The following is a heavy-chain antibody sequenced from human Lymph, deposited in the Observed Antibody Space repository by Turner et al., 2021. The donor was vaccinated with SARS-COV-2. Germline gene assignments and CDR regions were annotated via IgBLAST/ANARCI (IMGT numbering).Heavy chain of an antibody. CDR3: ARSRDLQFMIGGVDAFDY. D-gene: IGHD3-16*01. CDR1: GYTFSGYY. V-gene: IGHV1-2*02. CDR2: INPNSDGT. J-gene: IGHJ4*02. Sequence: QVQLVHSGAEVKKPGSSVTVSCKASGYTFSGYYMHWVRQAPGQGLEWMGLINPNSDGTNDAQKFQGRVTMTKDTSISRAYMKLSRLRADDTAVDYCARSRDLQFMIGGVDAFDYWGQGTLVTVSS.